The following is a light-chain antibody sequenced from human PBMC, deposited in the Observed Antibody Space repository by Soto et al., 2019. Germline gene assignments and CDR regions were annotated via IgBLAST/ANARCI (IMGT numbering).Light chain of an antibody. Sequence: LXASGGDRVTLTCQASHDIRDHLHWYQQKPGKPPKLLIYDASNLQTGVPSRFSGSGSGTDFTFTISSLQPEDIATYYCQQYNSYPPWTFGQGTKVDIK. CDR1: HDIRDH. CDR3: QQYNSYPPWT. V-gene: IGKV1-33*01. J-gene: IGKJ1*01. CDR2: DAS.